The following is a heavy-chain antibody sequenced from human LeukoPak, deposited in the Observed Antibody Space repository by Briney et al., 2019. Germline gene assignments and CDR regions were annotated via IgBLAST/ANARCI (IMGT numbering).Heavy chain of an antibody. CDR1: GYSFITYD. J-gene: IGHJ4*02. CDR3: ARNPPEESNFDF. D-gene: IGHD1-14*01. V-gene: IGHV1-8*01. Sequence: ASVRVSCKASGYSFITYDINWVRQAPGQGLEWMGWMSPKNNNAGYAQKFQGRVTMSGITSISTAYMELSNLRSEDTAVYYCARNPPEESNFDFWGQGTLVTVSS. CDR2: MSPKNNNA.